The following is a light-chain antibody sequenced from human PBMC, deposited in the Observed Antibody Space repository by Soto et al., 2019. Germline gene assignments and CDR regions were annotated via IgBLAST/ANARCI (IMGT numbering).Light chain of an antibody. Sequence: EVVLTQSPGTLSLSLGERATLSCRASQSITSNYVAWYQQQPGQAPRLLIYGVSNRATGIPDRFSGSGSGTAFDLTISRLEAEDFAVYYCHQYGISPRSFGQGTKVEIK. CDR1: QSITSNY. CDR2: GVS. J-gene: IGKJ1*01. CDR3: HQYGISPRS. V-gene: IGKV3-20*01.